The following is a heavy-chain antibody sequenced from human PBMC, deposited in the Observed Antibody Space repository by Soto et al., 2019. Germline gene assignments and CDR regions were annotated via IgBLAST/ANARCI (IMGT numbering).Heavy chain of an antibody. V-gene: IGHV1-69*13. J-gene: IGHJ4*02. CDR3: ARGNGRDIVATIPRY. CDR2: IIPIFGTA. CDR1: GGTFSSYA. D-gene: IGHD5-12*01. Sequence: ASVKVSCKASGGTFSSYAISWVRQAPGQGLEWMGGIIPIFGTANYAQKFQGRVTITADESTSTAYMELSSLRSEDTAVYYCARGNGRDIVATIPRYWGQGTLITVSS.